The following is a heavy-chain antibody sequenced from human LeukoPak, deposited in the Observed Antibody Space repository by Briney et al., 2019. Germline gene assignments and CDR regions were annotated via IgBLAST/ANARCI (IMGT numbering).Heavy chain of an antibody. CDR2: ISGSGDST. CDR3: ARPDYSGYYMDV. J-gene: IGHJ6*03. V-gene: IGHV3-23*01. CDR1: GFTFSSYA. Sequence: GGSLRLSCAASGFTFSSYAMSWVRQAPGKGLEWVSAISGSGDSTYYADSVKGRFTISRDNSKNTLYLQMNSLRAEDTAVYYCARPDYSGYYMDVWGKGTTVTVSS. D-gene: IGHD4-11*01.